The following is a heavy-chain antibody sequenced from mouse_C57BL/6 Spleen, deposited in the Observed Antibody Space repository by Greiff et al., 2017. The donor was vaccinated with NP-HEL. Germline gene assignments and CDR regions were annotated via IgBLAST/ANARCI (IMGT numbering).Heavy chain of an antibody. CDR1: GFNIKDDY. CDR2: IDPENGDT. D-gene: IGHD1-1*01. J-gene: IGHJ3*01. Sequence: VQLQQSGAELVRPGASVKLSCTASGFNIKDDYMHWVKQRPEQGLEWIGWIDPENGDTEYASKFQGKATITADTSSNTAYLQLSSLTSEDTAVYYCTTTFLYYYGSSYEFAYWGQGTLVTVSA. V-gene: IGHV14-4*01. CDR3: TTTFLYYYGSSYEFAY.